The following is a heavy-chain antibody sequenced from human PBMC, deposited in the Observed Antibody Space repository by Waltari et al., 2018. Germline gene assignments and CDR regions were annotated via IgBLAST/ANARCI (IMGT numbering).Heavy chain of an antibody. CDR1: GGSFSGYY. CDR3: ARARNYDYVWGSYRYIYYFDY. Sequence: QVQLQQWGAGLLKPSATLSLTCAVYGGSFSGYYWSWIRPPPGKGLEWIGEINHSGSTNYNPSLKSRVTISVDTSKNQFSLKLSSVTAADTAVYYCARARNYDYVWGSYRYIYYFDYWGQGTLVTVSS. D-gene: IGHD3-16*02. V-gene: IGHV4-34*01. CDR2: INHSGST. J-gene: IGHJ4*02.